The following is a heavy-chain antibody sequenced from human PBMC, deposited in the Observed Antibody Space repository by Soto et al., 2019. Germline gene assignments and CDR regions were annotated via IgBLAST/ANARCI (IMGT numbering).Heavy chain of an antibody. CDR2: INHSGST. Sequence: SETLSLTCTVSGGSISGYYWSWIRQPPGKGLEWIGEINHSGSTNYNPSLKSRVTISVNTSKNQFSLKLSSVTAADTAVSYCARSVFPWGQGTLVTVSS. CDR3: ARSVFP. CDR1: GGSISGYY. V-gene: IGHV4-34*09. J-gene: IGHJ5*02.